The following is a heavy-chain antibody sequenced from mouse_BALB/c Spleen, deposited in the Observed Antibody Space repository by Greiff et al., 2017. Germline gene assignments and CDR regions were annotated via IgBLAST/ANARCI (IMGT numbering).Heavy chain of an antibody. CDR1: GFTFSSYG. CDR3: ARAYYYGSGDYWYFDV. D-gene: IGHD1-1*01. V-gene: IGHV5-6-3*01. J-gene: IGHJ1*01. Sequence: EVQRVESGGGLVQPGGSLKLSCAASGFTFSSYGMSWVRQTPDKRLELVATINSNGGSTYYPDSVKGRFTISRDNAKNTLYLQMSSLKSEDTAMYYCARAYYYGSGDYWYFDVWGAGTTVTVSS. CDR2: INSNGGST.